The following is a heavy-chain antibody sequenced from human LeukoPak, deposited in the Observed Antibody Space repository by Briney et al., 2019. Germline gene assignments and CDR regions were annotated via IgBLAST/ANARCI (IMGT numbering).Heavy chain of an antibody. CDR3: ARRNPGYSSSWYFNDY. Sequence: GGSLRLSCAASGFTFSTYSMNWVRQAPGKGLEWVSSISSNFSYIHYADSVKGRFTISRDNAKNSLYPQMSSLRAEDTAVYYCARRNPGYSSSWYFNDYWGQGTLVTVSS. CDR2: ISSNFSYI. J-gene: IGHJ4*02. V-gene: IGHV3-21*01. CDR1: GFTFSTYS. D-gene: IGHD6-13*01.